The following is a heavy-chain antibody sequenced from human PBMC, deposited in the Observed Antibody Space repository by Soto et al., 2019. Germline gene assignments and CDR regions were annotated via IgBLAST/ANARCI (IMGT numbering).Heavy chain of an antibody. J-gene: IGHJ4*02. CDR2: ISAYNGNT. CDR3: ARGLLRNYDDYAVGY. Sequence: ASVKVSCKASGYALTSYGISWVRQAPGQGPEWMGWISAYNGNTNYAQKLQGRVTMTTDTSTSTAYMELRSLRSDDTAVYYCARGLLRNYDDYAVGYWGQGTLVTVSS. CDR1: GYALTSYG. D-gene: IGHD4-17*01. V-gene: IGHV1-18*01.